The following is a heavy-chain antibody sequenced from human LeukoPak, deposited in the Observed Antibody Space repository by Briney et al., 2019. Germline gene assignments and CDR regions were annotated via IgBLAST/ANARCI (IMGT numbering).Heavy chain of an antibody. CDR1: GFTFSSYG. Sequence: PGGSLRLSCAASGFTFSSYGMRWVRQAPGKGLEWVAVIWYDGSNKYYADSVKGRFTISRDNSKNTLYLQMNSLRAEDTAVYYCARDENPGATHSFDYWGQGTLVTVSS. CDR3: ARDENPGATHSFDY. D-gene: IGHD1-26*01. V-gene: IGHV3-33*01. CDR2: IWYDGSNK. J-gene: IGHJ4*02.